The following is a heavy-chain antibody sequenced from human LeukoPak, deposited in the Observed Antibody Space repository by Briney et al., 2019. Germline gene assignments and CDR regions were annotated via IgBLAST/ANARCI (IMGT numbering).Heavy chain of an antibody. CDR1: GFTVSSNY. D-gene: IGHD3-3*01. J-gene: IGHJ5*02. V-gene: IGHV3-66*01. CDR2: IYSGGST. CDR3: ARSYRRFLENNWFDP. Sequence: GGSLRLSCAASGFTVSSNYMSWVRQAPGKGLEWVSVIYSGGSTYYADSVKGRFTISRDNSKNTLYLQMNSLRAEGTAVYYCARSYRRFLENNWFDPWGQGTLVTVSS.